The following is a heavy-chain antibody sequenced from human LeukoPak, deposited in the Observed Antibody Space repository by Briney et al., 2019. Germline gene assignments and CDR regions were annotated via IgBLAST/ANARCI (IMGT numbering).Heavy chain of an antibody. CDR3: AREVGYCSSTSCGAWFDP. J-gene: IGHJ5*02. D-gene: IGHD2-2*01. V-gene: IGHV1-69*13. CDR2: IIPIFGTA. Sequence: SVKVSCKASGGTFSSYAISWVRQAPGQGLEWMGGIIPIFGTANYAQKFQGRVTITADESTSTAYMELRSLRSDDTAVYYCAREVGYCSSTSCGAWFDPWGQGTLVTVSS. CDR1: GGTFSSYA.